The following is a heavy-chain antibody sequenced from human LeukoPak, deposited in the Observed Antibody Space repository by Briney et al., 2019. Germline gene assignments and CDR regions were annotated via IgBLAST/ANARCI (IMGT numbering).Heavy chain of an antibody. CDR1: GFTFSSYS. CDR3: ARAGGPGYYYYYYGMDV. V-gene: IGHV3-30-3*01. D-gene: IGHD1-14*01. J-gene: IGHJ6*02. CDR2: ISYDGSNK. Sequence: RSGRSLRLSCAASGFTFSSYSMHWVRQAPGKGLEWVAVISYDGSNKYYADSVKGRFTISRDNSKNTLYLQMNSLRAEDTAVYYCARAGGPGYYYYYYGMDVWGQGTTVTVSS.